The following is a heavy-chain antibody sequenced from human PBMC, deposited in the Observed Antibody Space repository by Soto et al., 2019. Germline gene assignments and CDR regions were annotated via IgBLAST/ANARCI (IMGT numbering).Heavy chain of an antibody. CDR2: ISDTGSHI. J-gene: IGHJ3*02. CDR3: AKGGSPYFNDDPFDI. Sequence: EVQLLESGGGLVQPGGSLRLSCVAPGFSFRNFAMCWIRQAPGKGLEWISGISDTGSHIYYADSVRGRFSISRDNPKITLYLQMNSLRVNDTAVYYCAKGGSPYFNDDPFDIWGQGTMVTVSS. D-gene: IGHD2-15*01. V-gene: IGHV3-23*01. CDR1: GFSFRNFA.